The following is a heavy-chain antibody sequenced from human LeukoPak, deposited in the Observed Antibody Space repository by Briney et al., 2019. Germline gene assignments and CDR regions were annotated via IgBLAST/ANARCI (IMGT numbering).Heavy chain of an antibody. CDR2: YYSGST. J-gene: IGHJ6*02. V-gene: IGHV4-39*07. Sequence: YYSGSTYYNPSLKSRVTISVDTSKNQFSLKLSSVTAADTAVYYCARERRFIDRYYYYGMDVWGQGTTVTVSS. CDR3: ARERRFIDRYYYYGMDV. D-gene: IGHD3-9*01.